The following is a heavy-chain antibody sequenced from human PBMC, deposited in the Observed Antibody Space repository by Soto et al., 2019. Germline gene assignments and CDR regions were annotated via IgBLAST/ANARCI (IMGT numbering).Heavy chain of an antibody. CDR2: IYHGGST. CDR1: GGSISRGGYS. V-gene: IGHV4-30-2*01. J-gene: IGHJ4*02. Sequence: SETLSLTCAVSGGSISRGGYSLGLTRQPPGKGGEWIGNIYHGGSTYYHPPLKSRATISVDRSKNQFPLKLSSVTAADTALYYCARGQVVAAQHWGQGTLVTVSS. CDR3: ARGQVVAAQH. D-gene: IGHD2-15*01.